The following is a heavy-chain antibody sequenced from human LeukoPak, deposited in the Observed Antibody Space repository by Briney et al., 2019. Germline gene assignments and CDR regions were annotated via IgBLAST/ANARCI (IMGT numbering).Heavy chain of an antibody. CDR2: INPNSGGT. J-gene: IGHJ4*02. Sequence: ASVKLCCKAAGYTFTGYYMHWMRQAPVQGLEWMGRINPNSGGTNYAKKFQGRVTMTRDTSISTTYMELSRLRSDETAVYSCARGGSSWYAAHYWGQGTLVTVSS. D-gene: IGHD6-13*01. CDR1: GYTFTGYY. V-gene: IGHV1-2*06. CDR3: ARGGSSWYAAHY.